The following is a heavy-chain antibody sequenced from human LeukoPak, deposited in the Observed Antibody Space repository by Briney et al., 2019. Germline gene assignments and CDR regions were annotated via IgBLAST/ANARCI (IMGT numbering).Heavy chain of an antibody. CDR1: GFAFSAYG. Sequence: GGSLRLSCAASGFAFSAYGMHWVRQAPGKGGEWLAVISNDASNEYYADSVKGRFTTSRDNSRNTLYLEMNSLRGEDTAVYSCQAQRTQWLVVDYWGQGSLVTVSS. V-gene: IGHV3-30*03. D-gene: IGHD6-19*01. CDR3: QAQRTQWLVVDY. J-gene: IGHJ4*02. CDR2: ISNDASNE.